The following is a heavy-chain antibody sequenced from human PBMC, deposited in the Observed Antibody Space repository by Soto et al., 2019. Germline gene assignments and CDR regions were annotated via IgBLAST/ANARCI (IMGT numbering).Heavy chain of an antibody. CDR1: GYTFTVYY. Sequence: GASVKVSCKASGYTFTVYYMHCVLQSPLQGLEWMGWINPNSGGTNYAQKFQGRVTMTRDTSISTAYMELSRLRSDDTAVYYCARQNYDYVWGSHPFDYWGQGTLVTVSS. D-gene: IGHD3-16*02. CDR2: INPNSGGT. CDR3: ARQNYDYVWGSHPFDY. J-gene: IGHJ4*02. V-gene: IGHV1-2*02.